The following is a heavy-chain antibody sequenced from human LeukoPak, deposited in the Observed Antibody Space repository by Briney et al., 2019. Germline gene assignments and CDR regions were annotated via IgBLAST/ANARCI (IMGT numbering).Heavy chain of an antibody. V-gene: IGHV1-46*01. D-gene: IGHD6-19*01. CDR2: INPSGST. J-gene: IGHJ3*02. Sequence: ASVKVSCKASGYTFTDDYVHWVRQAPGQGLEWMGIINPSGSTSNAQKFQGRVTMTRDMSTTTVYMELSSLRSEDTAVYYCARGQWLGHDAFDIWGLGTMVTVSS. CDR3: ARGQWLGHDAFDI. CDR1: GYTFTDDY.